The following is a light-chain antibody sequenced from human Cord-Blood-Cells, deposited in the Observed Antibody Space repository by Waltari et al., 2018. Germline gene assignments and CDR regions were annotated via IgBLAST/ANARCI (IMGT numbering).Light chain of an antibody. Sequence: SYVLTQPPSVSVAPGKPARITCGGNNIGSKSVHCYQQKPGQAPVLVIYYDSDRPSGIPERFSGSNYGNTATLTISRVEAGDEADYYCQVWDSSSDHLWVFGGGTKLTVL. V-gene: IGLV3-21*04. CDR3: QVWDSSSDHLWV. J-gene: IGLJ3*02. CDR1: NIGSKS. CDR2: YDS.